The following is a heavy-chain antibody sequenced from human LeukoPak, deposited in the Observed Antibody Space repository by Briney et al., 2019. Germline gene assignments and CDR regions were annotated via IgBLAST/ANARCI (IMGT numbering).Heavy chain of an antibody. D-gene: IGHD3-22*01. J-gene: IGHJ5*02. Sequence: GASVKVSCKASGGTFSSYAISWVRQAPGQGFEWMGGIIPIFGTANYAQKFQGRVTITADESTSTAYMELSSLRSEDTAVYYCTRDPQYYYDSSGYYPWGQGTLVTVSS. CDR1: GGTFSSYA. CDR2: IIPIFGTA. CDR3: TRDPQYYYDSSGYYP. V-gene: IGHV1-69*13.